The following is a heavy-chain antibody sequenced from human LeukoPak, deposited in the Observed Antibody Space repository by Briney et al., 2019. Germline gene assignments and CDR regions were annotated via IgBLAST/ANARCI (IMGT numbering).Heavy chain of an antibody. CDR1: GGTFSSYA. D-gene: IGHD6-13*01. CDR2: IIPILGIA. J-gene: IGHJ4*02. CDR3: ARDRGVAYSSSWPIDY. V-gene: IGHV1-69*04. Sequence: SVKVSCKASGGTFSSYAISWVRQAPGQGLEWMGRIIPILGIANYAQKFQGRVTITADKSTSTAYMELSSLRSEDTAVYYCARDRGVAYSSSWPIDYWGQGTLVTVSS.